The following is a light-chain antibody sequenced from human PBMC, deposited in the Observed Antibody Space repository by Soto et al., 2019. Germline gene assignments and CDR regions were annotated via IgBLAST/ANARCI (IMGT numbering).Light chain of an antibody. V-gene: IGKV3-11*01. CDR1: ESIRRY. CDR2: DVS. Sequence: EVVLSQSPATLSLAPGESATLSCRARESIRRYIAWYQQSPGQAPSLLIYDVSKRATGIPPRFSGSGSGTDFTLTISGLEPEDFAIYYCQQATNWPPRTPPRTFGQGTKVDIK. CDR3: QQATNWPPRTPPRT. J-gene: IGKJ1*01.